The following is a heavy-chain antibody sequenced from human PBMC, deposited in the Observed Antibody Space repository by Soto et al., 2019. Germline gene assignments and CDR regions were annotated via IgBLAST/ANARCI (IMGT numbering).Heavy chain of an antibody. J-gene: IGHJ3*02. V-gene: IGHV6-1*01. Sequence: QVQLQQSGPGLVKPSQTLSLTCAISGDSVSSNSAAWNWIRQSPSRGLEWLGRTYYRSKWYNDYAVSVKSRITTNPDTSKNQFSLQLNSVTPEDTAVYYCAREISARLYDSSGYYSYDAFDIWGQGTMVTVSS. D-gene: IGHD3-22*01. CDR3: AREISARLYDSSGYYSYDAFDI. CDR1: GDSVSSNSAA. CDR2: TYYRSKWYN.